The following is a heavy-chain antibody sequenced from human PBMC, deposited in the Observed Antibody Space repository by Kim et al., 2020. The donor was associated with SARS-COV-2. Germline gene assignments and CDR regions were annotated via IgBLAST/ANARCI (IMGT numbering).Heavy chain of an antibody. D-gene: IGHD3-3*01. Sequence: ADSVKGRFTISRDNSKNTLYLQMNSLRAEDTAVYYCAKGGDFWSGTPFDIWGQGTMVTVSS. CDR3: AKGGDFWSGTPFDI. J-gene: IGHJ3*02. V-gene: IGHV3-23*01.